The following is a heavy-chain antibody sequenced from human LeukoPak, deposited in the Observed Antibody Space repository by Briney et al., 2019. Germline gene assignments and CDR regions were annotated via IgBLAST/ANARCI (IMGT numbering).Heavy chain of an antibody. CDR3: AILAYDSSGYSVY. Sequence: GGSLRLSCAASGFTFSSYSMNWVRQAPGQGLEWVSSISTSSSYIYYADSVKGRFNISRDNANNSLYLQMNSLRAEDTAVYYCAILAYDSSGYSVYWGQGTLVTVSS. CDR2: ISTSSSYI. J-gene: IGHJ4*02. D-gene: IGHD3-22*01. V-gene: IGHV3-21*01. CDR1: GFTFSSYS.